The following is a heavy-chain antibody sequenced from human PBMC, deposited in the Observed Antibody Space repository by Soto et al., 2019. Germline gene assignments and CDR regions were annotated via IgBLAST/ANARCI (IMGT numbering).Heavy chain of an antibody. J-gene: IGHJ5*02. CDR1: GGSISSYY. Sequence: SETLSLTCTVSGGSISSYYWSWIRQPPGKGLEWIGYIYYSGSTNYNPSLKSRVTISVDTSKNQFSLKLSSVTAADTAVYYCASQGAGYCSSTSCYLPWFDPWGQGTLVTVSS. CDR3: ASQGAGYCSSTSCYLPWFDP. CDR2: IYYSGST. V-gene: IGHV4-59*08. D-gene: IGHD2-2*01.